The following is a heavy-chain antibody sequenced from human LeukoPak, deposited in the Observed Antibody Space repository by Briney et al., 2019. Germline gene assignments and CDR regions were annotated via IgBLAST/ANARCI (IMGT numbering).Heavy chain of an antibody. J-gene: IGHJ6*03. CDR2: IYYSGST. D-gene: IGHD3-3*01. Sequence: SETLSLICTVSGGSISSYYWSWIGQPPGKGLEWIGYIYYSGSTNYNPSLKSRVTISLDTSKNQFSLKLRSVTAADTAVYYCARGNKYVDFWSGYPHYIDVWGKGTTVTVSS. CDR1: GGSISSYY. CDR3: ARGNKYVDFWSGYPHYIDV. V-gene: IGHV4-59*01.